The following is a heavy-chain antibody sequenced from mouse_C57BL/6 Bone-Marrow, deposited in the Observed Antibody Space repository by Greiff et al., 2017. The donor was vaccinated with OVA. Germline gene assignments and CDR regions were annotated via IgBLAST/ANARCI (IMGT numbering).Heavy chain of an antibody. CDR1: GFNIKDDY. CDR3: TKGGSSYDY. CDR2: IDPENGDT. J-gene: IGHJ2*01. D-gene: IGHD1-1*01. V-gene: IGHV14-4*01. Sequence: EVNVVESGAELVRPGASVKLSCTASGFNIKDDYMHWVKQRPEQGLEWIGWIDPENGDTEYASKFQGKATITADTSSNTAYLQLSSLTSEDTAVYYCTKGGSSYDYWGQGTTLTVSS.